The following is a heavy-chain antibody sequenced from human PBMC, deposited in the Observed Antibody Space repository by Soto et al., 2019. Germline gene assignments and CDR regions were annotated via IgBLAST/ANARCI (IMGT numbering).Heavy chain of an antibody. Sequence: QVQLQESGPRLVEASQTLSLTCTVSNASITSSGYYWSWVRQPPGKRLEWIGYIYPSGSTFYSPSPQSRLTMSVDTSKNQFSLTLRSVTAADTAVYHCARMSGTYYVPDYWGQGTLVTVSS. V-gene: IGHV4-31*03. CDR1: NASITSSGYY. J-gene: IGHJ4*02. D-gene: IGHD1-26*01. CDR3: ARMSGTYYVPDY. CDR2: IYPSGST.